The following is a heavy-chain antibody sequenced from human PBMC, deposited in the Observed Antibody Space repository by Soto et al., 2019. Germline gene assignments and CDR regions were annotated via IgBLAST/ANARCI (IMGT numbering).Heavy chain of an antibody. J-gene: IGHJ4*02. CDR1: GFTFDDYG. CDR3: AEARGAIDY. V-gene: IGHV3-9*01. D-gene: IGHD3-10*01. Sequence: EVQLVESGGGLVQPGRSLRLSCVGAGFTFDDYGMHWVRQAPGKGLEWVSGISWDSYSIGYAGSVKGRFTISRDHAKNSLYLQVNSLKSEDPALSNCAEARGAIDYWGQGAVVRVSS. CDR2: ISWDSYSI.